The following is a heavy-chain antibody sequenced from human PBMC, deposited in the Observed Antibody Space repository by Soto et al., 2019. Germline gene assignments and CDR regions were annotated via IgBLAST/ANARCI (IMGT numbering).Heavy chain of an antibody. Sequence: QVQLVESGGVVVQPGRSLRLSCAASGFTFSSYAMHWVRQAPGKGLEWVAVISYAGSNKYYADSVKGRFTISRDNSKNTLYLQMNSLRAEDTAVYYCARGPFCPDFYLWGRGTLVTVSS. CDR3: ARGPFCPDFYL. CDR1: GFTFSSYA. J-gene: IGHJ2*01. V-gene: IGHV3-30-3*01. CDR2: ISYAGSNK.